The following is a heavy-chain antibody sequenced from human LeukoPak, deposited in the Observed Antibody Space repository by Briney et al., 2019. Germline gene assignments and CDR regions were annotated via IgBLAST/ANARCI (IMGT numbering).Heavy chain of an antibody. J-gene: IGHJ4*02. CDR3: ARAPQVSC. Sequence: GGSLRLSCTASGFIVSSNYMTWVRQAPGKGLEWVSVIYSDGSTFYANSVKGRFTISRDTSKNTLYLQMNNLRADDTAVYYCARAPQVSCWGQGALVTVSS. V-gene: IGHV3-53*01. CDR1: GFIVSSNY. CDR2: IYSDGST.